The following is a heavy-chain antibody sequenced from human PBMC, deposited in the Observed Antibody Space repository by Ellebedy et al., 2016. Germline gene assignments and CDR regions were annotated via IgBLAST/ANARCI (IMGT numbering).Heavy chain of an antibody. CDR1: GFTFSRYW. CDR2: IKSDGSDT. CDR3: ARRIHVSGSAFFDS. V-gene: IGHV3-74*01. Sequence: GESLKISCAASGFTFSRYWMHWVRQAPGKGLVWVAHIKSDGSDTGYADSVKGRFTISRDNAKYTRYLQMNSLRDEDTAVYYCARRIHVSGSAFFDSWGQGALVTVSS. J-gene: IGHJ4*02. D-gene: IGHD3-10*01.